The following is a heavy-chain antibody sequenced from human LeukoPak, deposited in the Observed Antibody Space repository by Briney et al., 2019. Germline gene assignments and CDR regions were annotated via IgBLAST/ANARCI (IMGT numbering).Heavy chain of an antibody. V-gene: IGHV4-4*02. CDR1: GGSISSSNW. J-gene: IGHJ4*02. Sequence: PSETLSLTCAVSGGSISSSNWWSWVRQPPGKGLEWIGEINHSGSTNYNPSLKSRVTISVDTSKNQFSLKLSSVTAADTAVYYCARRVMQQLVHDAAPYYFDYWGQGTLVTVSS. D-gene: IGHD6-13*01. CDR3: ARRVMQQLVHDAAPYYFDY. CDR2: INHSGST.